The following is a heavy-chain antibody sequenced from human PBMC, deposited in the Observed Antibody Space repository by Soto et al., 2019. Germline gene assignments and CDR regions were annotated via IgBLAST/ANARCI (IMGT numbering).Heavy chain of an antibody. J-gene: IGHJ2*01. CDR2: INAGNGNT. D-gene: IGHD2-2*01. Sequence: ASVKVSCKASGYTFTSYAMHWVRQAPGQRLEWMGWINAGNGNTKYSQKFQGRVTITRDTSASTAYMELSSLRSEDTALYYCAKDSRKARYWYFDLWGRGTLVTVSS. V-gene: IGHV1-3*01. CDR3: AKDSRKARYWYFDL. CDR1: GYTFTSYA.